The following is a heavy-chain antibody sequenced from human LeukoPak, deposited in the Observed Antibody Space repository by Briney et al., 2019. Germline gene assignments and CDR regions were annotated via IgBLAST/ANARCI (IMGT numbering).Heavy chain of an antibody. D-gene: IGHD2-15*01. V-gene: IGHV1-24*01. CDR3: ATDPRYYSGGSCYNNFDY. CDR2: FDPEDGET. Sequence: ASVKVSCKVSGYTLTELSMHWVRQAPGKGLEWMGGFDPEDGETIYAQKFQGRVTMTEDTSTDTAYMELSSLRSEDTAVYYCATDPRYYSGGSCYNNFDYWGQGTLVTVSS. CDR1: GYTLTELS. J-gene: IGHJ4*02.